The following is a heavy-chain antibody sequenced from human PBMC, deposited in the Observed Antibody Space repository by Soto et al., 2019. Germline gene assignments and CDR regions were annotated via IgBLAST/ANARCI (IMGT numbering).Heavy chain of an antibody. Sequence: PSETLSLTCAVYGGSFSGYYWSWIRQPPGKGLEWIGEINHSGSTNYNPSLKSRVTISVDTSKNQFSLKLSSVTAADTAVYYCARDKGTVTHGMDVWGQGTTVTVSS. V-gene: IGHV4-34*01. CDR3: ARDKGTVTHGMDV. J-gene: IGHJ6*01. D-gene: IGHD4-17*01. CDR2: INHSGST. CDR1: GGSFSGYY.